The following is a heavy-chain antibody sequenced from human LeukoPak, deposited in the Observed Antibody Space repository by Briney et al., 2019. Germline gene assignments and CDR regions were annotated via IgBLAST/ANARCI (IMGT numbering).Heavy chain of an antibody. CDR2: IYYSGST. D-gene: IGHD3-22*01. J-gene: IGHJ4*02. Sequence: SETLSLTCTVSGGSISSSSYYWGWIRQPPGKGLEWIGSIYYSGSTYYNPSLKSRVTISVDTSKNQFSLKLSSVTAADTAVYYCARDDGGYYDSSGYYSWGQGTLVTVSS. CDR3: ARDDGGYYDSSGYYS. V-gene: IGHV4-39*07. CDR1: GGSISSSSYY.